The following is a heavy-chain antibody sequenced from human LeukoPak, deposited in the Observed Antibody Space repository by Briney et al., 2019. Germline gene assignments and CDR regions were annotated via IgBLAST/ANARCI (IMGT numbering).Heavy chain of an antibody. D-gene: IGHD6-19*01. Sequence: GGSLRLSCAASGFTVSSNYMSWVRQAPGKGLEWVSVIYSGGSTYYADSVKGRFTISRDNSKNTLYLQMNSLGAEDTAVYYCARDQWYNYGMDVWGQGTTVTVSS. CDR3: ARDQWYNYGMDV. CDR2: IYSGGST. V-gene: IGHV3-66*01. J-gene: IGHJ6*02. CDR1: GFTVSSNY.